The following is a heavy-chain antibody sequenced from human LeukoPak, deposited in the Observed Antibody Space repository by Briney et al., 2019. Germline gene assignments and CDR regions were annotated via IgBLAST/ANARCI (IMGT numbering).Heavy chain of an antibody. Sequence: PGGSLRLSCAAFGIAFDKNAMTWVRRVPGKGLEWVSTISHNGVATYYADSVKGRFTISRDNSKNTVSLQMNSLRAEDTAVYYCVQEVGLVNYWGQGTLVTVSS. V-gene: IGHV3-23*01. D-gene: IGHD6-19*01. J-gene: IGHJ4*02. CDR2: ISHNGVAT. CDR3: VQEVGLVNY. CDR1: GIAFDKNA.